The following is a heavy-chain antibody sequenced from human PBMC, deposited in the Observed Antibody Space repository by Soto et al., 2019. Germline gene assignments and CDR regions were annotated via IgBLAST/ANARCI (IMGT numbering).Heavy chain of an antibody. V-gene: IGHV1-2*02. CDR1: GHTFTGYY. CDR3: ARDQWAVVPDGISHYYLIAV. D-gene: IGHD6-13*01. Sequence: EASVKVACKASGHTFTGYYMHWVRQAPGQGLEWMGWINPNSGGTNYAQKFQGRVTMTRDTSISTAYMELSRLKSDDTAVYYCARDQWAVVPDGISHYYLIAVRGQLTTVTVS. J-gene: IGHJ6*02. CDR2: INPNSGGT.